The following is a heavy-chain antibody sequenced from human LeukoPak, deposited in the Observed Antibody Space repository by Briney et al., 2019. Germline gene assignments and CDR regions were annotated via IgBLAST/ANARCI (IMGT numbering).Heavy chain of an antibody. CDR2: INPNTGDI. J-gene: IGHJ4*02. D-gene: IGHD5-12*01. CDR3: ARDTSGSHAYWGPDY. V-gene: IGHV1-2*02. Sequence: ASVKVSCKASGYTFTGYYMHWVRQAPGQGLEWMGWINPNTGDINYAQKFQGRVTMTRDTSISTAYMELSRLKSDDTAVYSCARDTSGSHAYWGPDYWGQGTLVTVSS. CDR1: GYTFTGYY.